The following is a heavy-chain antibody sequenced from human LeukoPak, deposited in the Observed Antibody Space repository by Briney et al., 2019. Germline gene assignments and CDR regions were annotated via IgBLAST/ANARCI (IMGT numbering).Heavy chain of an antibody. CDR3: ARGQSLNDY. CDR1: GYTFTGYY. Sequence: ASVKVSCKASGYTFTGYYMHWVRQAPGQGLEWMGWINPNSGGANYAENFQGRVTMTRDTSISTAYMELSSLRHDDTALYYCARGQSLNDYWGQGTLVTVSS. J-gene: IGHJ4*02. V-gene: IGHV1-2*02. CDR2: INPNSGGA.